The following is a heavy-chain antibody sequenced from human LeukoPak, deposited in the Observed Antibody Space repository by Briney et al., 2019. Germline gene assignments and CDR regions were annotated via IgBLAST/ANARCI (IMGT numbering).Heavy chain of an antibody. CDR2: ISYDGSNK. J-gene: IGHJ6*02. D-gene: IGHD3-10*01. CDR3: ARDLQRGITMVRGVPYYYYGMDV. Sequence: GGSLRLSCAASGFTFSSYAMSWVRQAPGKGLEWVAVISYDGSNKYYADSVKGRFTISRDNSKNTLYLQMNSLRAEDTAVYYCARDLQRGITMVRGVPYYYYGMDVWGQGTTVTVSS. CDR1: GFTFSSYA. V-gene: IGHV3-30*04.